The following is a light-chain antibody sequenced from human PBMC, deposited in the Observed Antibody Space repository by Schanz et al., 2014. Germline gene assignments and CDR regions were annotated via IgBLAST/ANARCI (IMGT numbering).Light chain of an antibody. V-gene: IGKV3-15*01. CDR1: QSVGSY. CDR2: GSS. Sequence: EIVLTQSPATLSLSPGERATLSCRASQSVGSYLAWYQQKPGQAPRLLIYGSSNRATGVPARFSGSGSGTEFTLTISSLQSEDSAVYYCQQYNNWPPWTFGQGTKVEIK. J-gene: IGKJ1*01. CDR3: QQYNNWPPWT.